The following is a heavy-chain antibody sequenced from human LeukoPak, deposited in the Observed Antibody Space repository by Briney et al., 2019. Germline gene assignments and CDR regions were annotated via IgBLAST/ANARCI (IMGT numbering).Heavy chain of an antibody. CDR3: AREAGDYVGVCDY. V-gene: IGHV4-59*01. J-gene: IGHJ4*02. CDR1: GGSLSSYY. Sequence: SETLSLTCSVSGGSLSSYYWSWIRQPPGKGLEWIGYIFYSGSTNYNPSLKSRVTISVDTSKNRFSLKLSSVTAADTAVYYCAREAGDYVGVCDYWGQGTLVTVSS. D-gene: IGHD4-17*01. CDR2: IFYSGST.